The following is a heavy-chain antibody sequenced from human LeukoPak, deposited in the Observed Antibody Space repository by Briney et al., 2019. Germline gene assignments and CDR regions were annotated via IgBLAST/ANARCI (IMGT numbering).Heavy chain of an antibody. Sequence: GGSLRLSCAASGFTSSSYSMNWVRQAPGKGLEWVSSISSSSSYIYYADSVKGRFTISRDNSKNTVYLQMNSLRAEDTAVYYCARNIPVTRWGYWGQGTLVTVPS. CDR1: GFTSSSYS. V-gene: IGHV3-21*01. CDR3: ARNIPVTRWGY. CDR2: ISSSSSYI. D-gene: IGHD2-21*01. J-gene: IGHJ4*02.